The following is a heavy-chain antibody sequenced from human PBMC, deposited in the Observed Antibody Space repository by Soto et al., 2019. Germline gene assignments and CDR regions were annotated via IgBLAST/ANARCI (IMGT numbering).Heavy chain of an antibody. Sequence: QVQLQESGPGLVKPSGTLSLTCAVSGGSISSSNWWSWVRQPPGKGLEWIGEIYHSGSTNYNPSLTSRVTISVDKSKHPFSLKLSSVTAADTAVYYCARVSGSYYYGMDVWGQGTTVTVSS. CDR3: ARVSGSYYYGMDV. J-gene: IGHJ6*02. CDR1: GGSISSSNW. CDR2: IYHSGST. V-gene: IGHV4-4*02. D-gene: IGHD1-26*01.